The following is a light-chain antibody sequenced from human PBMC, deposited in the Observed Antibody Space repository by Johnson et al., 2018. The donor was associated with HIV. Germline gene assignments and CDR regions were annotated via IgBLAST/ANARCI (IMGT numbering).Light chain of an antibody. V-gene: IGLV1-44*01. Sequence: QSVLTQPSSASGPPGQRVTISCSGSSPNIGSNTVNWYQQLPGTAPKLLIYRNNQRPSGVPDRFSGSKSGTSASLAISGLQAEDEADYYCAAWDDSLNGRVFGTGTKVTVL. CDR2: RNN. J-gene: IGLJ1*01. CDR3: AAWDDSLNGRV. CDR1: SPNIGSNT.